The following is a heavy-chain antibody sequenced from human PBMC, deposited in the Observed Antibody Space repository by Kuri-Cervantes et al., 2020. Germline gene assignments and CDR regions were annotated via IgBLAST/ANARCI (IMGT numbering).Heavy chain of an antibody. Sequence: GESLKISCAASGFTFSSYGMHWVRQAPGKGLEWVAVISYDGSNKYYADSVKGRFTISRDNSKNTLYLQMNSLRAEDTAEYYCAKDLYCSSTSCHTRLGDYGMDVWGQGTTVTVSS. CDR1: GFTFSSYG. V-gene: IGHV3-30*18. CDR2: ISYDGSNK. D-gene: IGHD2-2*02. CDR3: AKDLYCSSTSCHTRLGDYGMDV. J-gene: IGHJ6*02.